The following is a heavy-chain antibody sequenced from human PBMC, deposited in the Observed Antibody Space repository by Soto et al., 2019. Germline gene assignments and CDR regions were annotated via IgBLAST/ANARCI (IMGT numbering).Heavy chain of an antibody. Sequence: SETQSLTCAVYGGSFSSYYWTWIRQPPGKGLEWIGEINHSGSTNYNPSLKSRVTISVDTSKNQFSLKLSSVTAADTAVYYCARDRGAGSYYKSYYYYYMDVWGKGTTVTVSS. CDR1: GGSFSSYY. V-gene: IGHV4-34*01. CDR2: INHSGST. J-gene: IGHJ6*03. CDR3: ARDRGAGSYYKSYYYYYMDV. D-gene: IGHD3-10*01.